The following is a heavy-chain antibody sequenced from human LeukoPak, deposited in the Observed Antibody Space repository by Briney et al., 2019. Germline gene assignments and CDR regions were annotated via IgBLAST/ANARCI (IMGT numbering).Heavy chain of an antibody. D-gene: IGHD3-22*01. V-gene: IGHV1-69*04. CDR2: IIPILGIA. CDR1: GGTFSSYA. J-gene: IGHJ4*02. Sequence: PTASVKVSCKASGGTFSSYAISWVRQAPGQGLEWMGRIIPILGIANYAQKFQGRVTITADKSTSTAYMELSSLRSEDTAVYYCARDSPYYYDSSGLQSDYWGQGTLVTVSS. CDR3: ARDSPYYYDSSGLQSDY.